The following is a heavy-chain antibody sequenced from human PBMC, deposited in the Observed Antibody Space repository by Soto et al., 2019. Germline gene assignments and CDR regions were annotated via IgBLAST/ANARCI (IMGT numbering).Heavy chain of an antibody. CDR2: SNHSGST. Sequence: QVQLQQWGAGSLKPSAPLSLTCAVYGGSFSGYYWTWIRQSPGKGLEWIGESNHSGSTSYNPSRKSRVTNAVDTSKNQFSLILTSVTAAYTAVYYCARGLERNNFVVMVVTSSEHWFDSWGQGTRVSVAS. CDR1: GGSFSGYY. J-gene: IGHJ5*01. D-gene: IGHD2-8*02. V-gene: IGHV4-34*01. CDR3: ARGLERNNFVVMVVTSSEHWFDS.